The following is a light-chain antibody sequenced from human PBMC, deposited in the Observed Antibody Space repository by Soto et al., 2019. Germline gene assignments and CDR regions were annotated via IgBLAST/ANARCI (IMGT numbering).Light chain of an antibody. CDR1: SSDVGGYNY. CDR2: DVG. Sequence: QLVLTQPASVSGSPGQSITVSCTGTSSDVGGYNYVSWYQQHPGKAPKLMIYDVGNRPSGVSNRFSGSKSGNTASLTISGLQDEDEADYYCSSYTSSSTVVFGGGTKVTVL. CDR3: SSYTSSSTVV. V-gene: IGLV2-14*01. J-gene: IGLJ2*01.